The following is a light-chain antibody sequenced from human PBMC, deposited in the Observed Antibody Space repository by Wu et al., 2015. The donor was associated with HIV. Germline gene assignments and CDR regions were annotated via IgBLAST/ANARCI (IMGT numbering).Light chain of an antibody. Sequence: DIQMTQSPSSLSASVGDRVTITCRASQSISTYLNWYQQKPGKVPKLLIYTASSLQSGVPSRFSGSGSGTDFTLTISSLQPEDFATYYCQQSYSTPFAFGLGPKWISN. CDR1: QSISTY. CDR3: QQSYSTPFA. V-gene: IGKV1-39*01. J-gene: IGKJ3*01. CDR2: TAS.